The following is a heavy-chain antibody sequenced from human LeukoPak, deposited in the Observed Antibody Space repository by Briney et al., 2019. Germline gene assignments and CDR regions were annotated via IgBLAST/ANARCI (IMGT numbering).Heavy chain of an antibody. CDR1: GFTFSSYT. CDR3: AKDGGLWVSAHWGDS. D-gene: IGHD7-27*01. CDR2: ITTSDCNT. V-gene: IGHV3-23*01. Sequence: PGGSLRLSCAASGFTFSSYTMSWVRQAPGKGLEWVSTITTSDCNTYYADSVKGRFTVSRDNSKNTLFLQMDSLRAEDTAVYYCAKDGGLWVSAHWGDSWGRGTLVTVSS. J-gene: IGHJ4*02.